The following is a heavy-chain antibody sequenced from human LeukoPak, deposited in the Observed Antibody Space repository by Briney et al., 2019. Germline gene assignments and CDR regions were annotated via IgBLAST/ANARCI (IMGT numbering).Heavy chain of an antibody. CDR3: ARGRAVAGPHPFDY. Sequence: ASVKVSCKASGYTFTSYDINWVRQATGQGLEWMGRMNPNSGNTGYAQKFQGRVTMTRNTSISTAYMELSSLRSEDTAVYYCARGRAVAGPHPFDYWGQGTLVTVSS. D-gene: IGHD6-19*01. CDR1: GYTFTSYD. V-gene: IGHV1-8*01. J-gene: IGHJ4*02. CDR2: MNPNSGNT.